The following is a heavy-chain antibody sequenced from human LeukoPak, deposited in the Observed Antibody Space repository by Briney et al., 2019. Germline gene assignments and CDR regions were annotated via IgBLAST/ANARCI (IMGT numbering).Heavy chain of an antibody. CDR1: GFTFSNFA. D-gene: IGHD3-10*01. CDR2: ISGSGGSR. Sequence: GGSLRLSCEASGFTFSNFAMSWVRQAPEKGLEWVAAISGSGGSRYRADSIQGRFTVSRDNSNNTLYLQMRSLSADDTAVYYCARDTYRYYSVSDRFFDLWGRGTLVTVSS. J-gene: IGHJ2*01. V-gene: IGHV3-23*01. CDR3: ARDTYRYYSVSDRFFDL.